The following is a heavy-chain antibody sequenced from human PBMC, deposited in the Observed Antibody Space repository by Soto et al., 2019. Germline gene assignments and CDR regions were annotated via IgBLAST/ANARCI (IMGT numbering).Heavy chain of an antibody. CDR3: ARAQGEVGATRNYYYYGMDV. CDR1: GFTFSSYS. J-gene: IGHJ6*02. D-gene: IGHD1-26*01. Sequence: EVQLVESGGGLVKPGGSLRLSCAASGFTFSSYSMNWVRQAPGKGLEWVSSISSSSSYIYYAGSVKGRFTISRDNAKNSLYLQMNSLRAEDTAVYYCARAQGEVGATRNYYYYGMDVWGQGTTVTVSS. V-gene: IGHV3-21*01. CDR2: ISSSSSYI.